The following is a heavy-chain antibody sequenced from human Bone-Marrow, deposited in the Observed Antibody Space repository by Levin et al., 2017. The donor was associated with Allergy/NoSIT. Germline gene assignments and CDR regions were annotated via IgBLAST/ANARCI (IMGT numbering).Heavy chain of an antibody. CDR1: GFSVSNNY. J-gene: IGHJ6*02. D-gene: IGHD3-10*01. CDR2: IYSDGST. Sequence: PGGSLRLSCEASGFSVSNNYMSWVRQAPGKGLEWVSLIYSDGSTVYADSVKGRFTISRDNSKNTLYLQMNSLRAEDTAVYYCVRHIPYRGIDVWGQGTTVTVSS. CDR3: VRHIPYRGIDV. V-gene: IGHV3-53*01.